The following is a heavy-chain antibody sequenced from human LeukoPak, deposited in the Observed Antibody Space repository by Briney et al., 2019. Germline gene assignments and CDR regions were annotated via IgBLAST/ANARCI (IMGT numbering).Heavy chain of an antibody. J-gene: IGHJ4*02. CDR1: GFTFSNYA. D-gene: IGHD3-3*01. CDR3: AKRLSFGVAIGDFDY. V-gene: IGHV3-23*01. CDR2: ISGSGDST. Sequence: GGSLRLSCAASGFTFSNYAMSRVRQAPGKGLEWVSAISGSGDSTYYADSVKGRFTISRDSSMETLYLQMNSLRAEDTATYFCAKRLSFGVAIGDFDYWGQGTLVTVSS.